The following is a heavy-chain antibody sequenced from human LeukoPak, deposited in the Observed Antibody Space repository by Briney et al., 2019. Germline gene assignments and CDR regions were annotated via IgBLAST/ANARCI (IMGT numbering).Heavy chain of an antibody. CDR2: ISYSGST. D-gene: IGHD5-24*01. Sequence: SETLSLTCTVSGGSVNSGTYYWSWIRQPPGKGLEWIGYISYSGSTNYTPSLKSRVTISVDTSKNQFSLKLSSVTAADTAVYYCARGGRWLQFNYWGRGTLVTVSS. V-gene: IGHV4-61*01. CDR1: GGSVNSGTYY. J-gene: IGHJ4*02. CDR3: ARGGRWLQFNY.